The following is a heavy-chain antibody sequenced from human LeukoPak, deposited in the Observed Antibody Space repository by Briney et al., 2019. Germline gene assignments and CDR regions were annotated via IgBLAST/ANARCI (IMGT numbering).Heavy chain of an antibody. CDR2: IYYSGCT. Sequence: SETLSLTCTVPGGSISSSNYYWGWIRQPPGKGLEWIGNIYYSGCTYYNPSLKSRVTISVDTSKNQFSLKLSSVTAADTAVYYCASEDYGDFTRLDYWGQGTLVTVSS. D-gene: IGHD4-17*01. V-gene: IGHV4-39*01. CDR3: ASEDYGDFTRLDY. CDR1: GGSISSSNYY. J-gene: IGHJ4*02.